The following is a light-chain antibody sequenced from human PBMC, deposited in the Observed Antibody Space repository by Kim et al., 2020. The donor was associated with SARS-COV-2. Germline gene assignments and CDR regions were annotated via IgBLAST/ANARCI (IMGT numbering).Light chain of an antibody. Sequence: DIQLTQSPSSLSASVGDRVTITCRASQSISTFLNWYQQKPGKAPNLLIYDASTLQSGVPSRFSGSGSGTDFTLTISSLRPDDFATYYCQQSYSTPRTFGQGTKLEI. CDR1: QSISTF. CDR2: DAS. J-gene: IGKJ2*01. CDR3: QQSYSTPRT. V-gene: IGKV1-39*01.